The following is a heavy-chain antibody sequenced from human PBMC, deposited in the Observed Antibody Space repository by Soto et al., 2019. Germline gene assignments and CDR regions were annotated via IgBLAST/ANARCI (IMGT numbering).Heavy chain of an antibody. J-gene: IGHJ4*02. CDR1: GFTFSSYS. CDR3: ARDGVAAVAAPFDY. D-gene: IGHD6-19*01. V-gene: IGHV3-21*01. Sequence: GSLRLSCAASGFTFSSYSMNWVRQAPGKGLEWVSSISSSSSYIYYADSVKGRFTISRDNAKNSLYLQMNSLRAEDTAVYYCARDGVAAVAAPFDYWGQGTLVTVSS. CDR2: ISSSSSYI.